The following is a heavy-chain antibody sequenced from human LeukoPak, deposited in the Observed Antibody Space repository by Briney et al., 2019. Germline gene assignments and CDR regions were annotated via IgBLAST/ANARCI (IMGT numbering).Heavy chain of an antibody. CDR3: AKEGSGWAGFDY. CDR2: ISSSSSYI. CDR1: GFTFSSYS. J-gene: IGHJ4*02. D-gene: IGHD6-19*01. Sequence: PGGSLRLSCAASGFTFSSYSMNWVRQAPGKGLEWVSSISSSSSYIYYADSVKGRFTISRDNAKNSLCLQMNSLRAEDTAVYYCAKEGSGWAGFDYWGQGTLVTVSS. V-gene: IGHV3-21*01.